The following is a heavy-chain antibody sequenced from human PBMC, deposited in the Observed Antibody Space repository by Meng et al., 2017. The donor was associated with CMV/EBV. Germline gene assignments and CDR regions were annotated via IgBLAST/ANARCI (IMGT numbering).Heavy chain of an antibody. D-gene: IGHD2-2*01. J-gene: IGHJ6*02. V-gene: IGHV3-30-3*01. Sequence: SLKISCAASGFTFSSYAMHWVRQAPGKGLEWVAVISYDGSNKYYADSVKGRFTISRDNSKNTLYLQMNSLRAEDTAVYYCARELIVVVPAAIWAYYYGMDVWGQGTTVTVSS. CDR3: ARELIVVVPAAIWAYYYGMDV. CDR1: GFTFSSYA. CDR2: ISYDGSNK.